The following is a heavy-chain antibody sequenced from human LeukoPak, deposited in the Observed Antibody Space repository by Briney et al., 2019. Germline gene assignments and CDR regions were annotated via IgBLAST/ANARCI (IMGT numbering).Heavy chain of an antibody. J-gene: IGHJ4*02. CDR3: ARRYGGFDL. V-gene: IGHV3-72*01. Sequence: GGSLRLSCAASGFTFSSYAMSWVRQAPGKGLEWLGRIRNKVNRHTTEYAASVKGRFTISADDSNNSLHLLMNSLKSEDTAVYYCARRYGGFDLWGLGTLVTVSS. D-gene: IGHD3-16*01. CDR1: GFTFSSYA. CDR2: IRNKVNRHTT.